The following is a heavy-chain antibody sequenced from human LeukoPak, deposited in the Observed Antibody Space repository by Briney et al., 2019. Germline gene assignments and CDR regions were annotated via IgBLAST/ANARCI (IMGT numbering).Heavy chain of an antibody. J-gene: IGHJ4*02. V-gene: IGHV3-7*01. Sequence: PGGSLRLSCAASGFTFSSYAMSWVRQAPGKGLEWLANIKPDGSVQNYVDSVKGRFTISRDNAKTSVFLLMNSLRAEDTAVYYCARPAAGTPGTAYWGQGTLVTVSS. CDR3: ARPAAGTPGTAY. CDR1: GFTFSSYA. D-gene: IGHD6-13*01. CDR2: IKPDGSVQ.